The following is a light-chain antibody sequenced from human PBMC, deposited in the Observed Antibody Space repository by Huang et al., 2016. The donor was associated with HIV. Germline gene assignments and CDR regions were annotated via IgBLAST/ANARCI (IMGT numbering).Light chain of an antibody. V-gene: IGKV3-15*01. J-gene: IGKJ2*01. CDR2: AAA. Sequence: EIVMTQSPATLSISPGERATLSCRARPSVSSSLAWYQQKRGQAPRLLIYAAATRATGIPARFSGSGSGTEFTLTISSLQSEDFAVYYCQQYNNWPPYTFGQGTKLEIK. CDR1: PSVSSS. CDR3: QQYNNWPPYT.